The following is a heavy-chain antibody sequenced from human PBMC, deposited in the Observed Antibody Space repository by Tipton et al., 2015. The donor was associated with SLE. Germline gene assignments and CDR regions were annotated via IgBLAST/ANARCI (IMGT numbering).Heavy chain of an antibody. D-gene: IGHD3-16*01. Sequence: TLSLTCAVYGGSFSSYYWSWIRQPPGKGLEWIGRIYTSGSTNYNPSLKSRVTISVDTSKNQFSLKLSSVTAADTAVYYCARDFPPHNYGAFDIWGQGTMVTVSS. V-gene: IGHV4-4*07. J-gene: IGHJ3*02. CDR3: ARDFPPHNYGAFDI. CDR1: GGSFSSYY. CDR2: IYTSGST.